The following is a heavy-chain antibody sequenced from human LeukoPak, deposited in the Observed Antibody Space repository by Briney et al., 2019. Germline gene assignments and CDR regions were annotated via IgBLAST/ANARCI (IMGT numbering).Heavy chain of an antibody. CDR1: GYSFTNYW. Sequence: GESLKISCKGSGYSFTNYWIGWVRQMPGKGLEWMGIIYPGDSDTRYRPSFQGQVTITADKSISTAYLQWSSLKASDTAMYHCARGTGQYNYGHRGTFDIWGQGTMVTVSS. CDR2: IYPGDSDT. V-gene: IGHV5-51*01. CDR3: ARGTGQYNYGHRGTFDI. J-gene: IGHJ3*02. D-gene: IGHD5-18*01.